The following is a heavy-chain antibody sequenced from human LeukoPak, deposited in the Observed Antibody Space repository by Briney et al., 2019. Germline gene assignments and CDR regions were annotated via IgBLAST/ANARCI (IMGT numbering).Heavy chain of an antibody. V-gene: IGHV3-7*01. CDR1: GFTFSNYW. Sequence: GGSLRLSCAASGFTFSNYWMSWVRQTPGKGLEWVANIKADGSAKYYADSVKGRFTISRDNAKNSLYLQMNSLRAEDTAVYYCARDLTYYDSSAGYWGQGTLVTVSS. CDR3: ARDLTYYDSSAGY. J-gene: IGHJ4*02. D-gene: IGHD3-22*01. CDR2: IKADGSAK.